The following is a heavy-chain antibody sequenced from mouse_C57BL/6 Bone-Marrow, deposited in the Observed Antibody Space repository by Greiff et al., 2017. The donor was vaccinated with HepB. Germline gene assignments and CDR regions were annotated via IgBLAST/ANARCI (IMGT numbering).Heavy chain of an antibody. CDR3: ARHELGFDY. D-gene: IGHD4-1*01. CDR1: GFTFSSYG. V-gene: IGHV5-6*02. Sequence: DVMLVESGGDLVKPGGSLKLSCAASGFTFSSYGMSWVRQTPDKRLEWVATISSGGSYNYYPDSVKGRFTISRDNAKNTLYLQMNSLMSEDTALYYYARHELGFDYWGQGTTLTVSS. CDR2: ISSGGSYN. J-gene: IGHJ2*01.